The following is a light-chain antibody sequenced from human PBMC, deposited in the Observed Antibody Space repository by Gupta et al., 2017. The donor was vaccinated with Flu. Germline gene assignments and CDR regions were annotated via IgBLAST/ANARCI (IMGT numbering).Light chain of an antibody. CDR2: STS. V-gene: IGLV7-43*01. CDR1: TGEVTSDHY. J-gene: IGLJ2*01. Sequence: QTVVTQEPSLTVSPGGTVTLTCASSTGEVTSDHYPNWFQQKPGQIPRSLMHSTSNKHSWTPARVSGYLLGGTAALTMSGVQPEDEAEYSCLLNYGDIRAVVFGGGTKLTVL. CDR3: LLNYGDIRAVV.